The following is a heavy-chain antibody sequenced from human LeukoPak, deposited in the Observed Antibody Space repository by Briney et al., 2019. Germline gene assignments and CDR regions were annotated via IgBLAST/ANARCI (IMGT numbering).Heavy chain of an antibody. CDR3: ARLGRYHDF. J-gene: IGHJ4*02. CDR2: VHTSGGS. CDR1: GASISHYD. D-gene: IGHD1-26*01. V-gene: IGHV4-4*09. Sequence: SETLSLPCTVSGASISHYDWSWIRQTPERGLEWMGHVHTSGGSTYYPSLKTRLTLSMDTSRDQVALALASVTGRGPAVYFCARLGRYHDFWRQGALVPVPS.